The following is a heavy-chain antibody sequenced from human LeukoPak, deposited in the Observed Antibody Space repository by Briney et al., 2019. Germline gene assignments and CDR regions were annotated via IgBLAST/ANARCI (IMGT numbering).Heavy chain of an antibody. V-gene: IGHV1-2*02. D-gene: IGHD3-3*01. CDR2: INPNSGGT. J-gene: IGHJ4*02. CDR1: GYTFTGYY. Sequence: ASVKVSCKASGYTFTGYYMHWVRQAPGQGLEWMGWINPNSGGTNYAQKLQGRVTMTTDTSTSTAYMELRSLRSDDTAVYYCARDVRFLEWLSPFDYWGQGTLVTVSS. CDR3: ARDVRFLEWLSPFDY.